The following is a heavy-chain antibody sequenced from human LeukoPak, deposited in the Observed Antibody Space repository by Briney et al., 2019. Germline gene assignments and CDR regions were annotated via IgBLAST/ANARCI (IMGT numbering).Heavy chain of an antibody. J-gene: IGHJ4*02. CDR3: AKAGGRSSSLHFDY. V-gene: IGHV3-23*01. CDR1: GFTFSSYA. D-gene: IGHD6-6*01. Sequence: GGSLRLSCAASGFTFSSYAMSWVRQAPGKGLEWVSGISGGGGSPYYADSVKGRFTISRDNSKNTLFLQMNSLRAEDTAVYYCAKAGGRSSSLHFDYWGQGTLVTVSS. CDR2: ISGGGGSP.